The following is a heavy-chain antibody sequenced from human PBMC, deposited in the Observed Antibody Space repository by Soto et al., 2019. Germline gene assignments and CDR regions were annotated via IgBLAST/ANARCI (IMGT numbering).Heavy chain of an antibody. D-gene: IGHD3-3*01. Sequence: ASVKVSCKVSGYTLTELSMHWVRQAPGKGLEWMGGFDPEDGETIYAQKFQGRVTMTEDTSTDTAYMELSSLRSEDTAVYYCATSANYCDFWSGYLYWGKGTLVTVSS. CDR2: FDPEDGET. CDR3: ATSANYCDFWSGYLY. V-gene: IGHV1-24*01. J-gene: IGHJ4*02. CDR1: GYTLTELS.